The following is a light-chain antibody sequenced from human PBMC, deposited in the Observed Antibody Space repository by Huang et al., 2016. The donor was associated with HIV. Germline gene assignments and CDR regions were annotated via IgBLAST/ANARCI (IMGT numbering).Light chain of an antibody. CDR1: QGISNS. CDR3: QQYYSTPPIT. CDR2: AAS. J-gene: IGKJ5*01. V-gene: IGKV1-NL1*01. Sequence: DIQMTQSPSSLSASVGDRVTITCRASQGISNSLAWYQQKPGKAPKLLLYAASRLKSGVPTRCSGSGSGTDYTLTSSSLQPEDFATYYCQQYYSTPPITFGQGTRLEIK.